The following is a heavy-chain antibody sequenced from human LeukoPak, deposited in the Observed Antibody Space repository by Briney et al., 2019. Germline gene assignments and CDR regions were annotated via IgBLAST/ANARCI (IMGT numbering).Heavy chain of an antibody. Sequence: SETLSLTCAVYGGSFSGYYWSWIRQPPGKGLEWIGEINHSGSTNYNPSLKSRVTISVDTSKNQFSLKLSSVPAADTAVYYCARYCSGGSCYSYNWFDPWGQGTLVTVSS. CDR3: ARYCSGGSCYSYNWFDP. J-gene: IGHJ5*02. CDR1: GGSFSGYY. D-gene: IGHD2-15*01. CDR2: INHSGST. V-gene: IGHV4-34*01.